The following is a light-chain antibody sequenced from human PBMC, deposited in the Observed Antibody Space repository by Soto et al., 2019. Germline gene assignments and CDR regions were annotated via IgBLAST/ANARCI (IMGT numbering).Light chain of an antibody. Sequence: EIVMTHSPATLSVSPCERATLSFSASQSVSSNLAWYQQKPGQAPRLLIYGASTRATGIPARFSGSGSGTEFTLTISSLQSEDFAVYYCQQRNTRPPLTFGGGTKVDIK. CDR2: GAS. CDR3: QQRNTRPPLT. V-gene: IGKV3-15*01. J-gene: IGKJ4*01. CDR1: QSVSSN.